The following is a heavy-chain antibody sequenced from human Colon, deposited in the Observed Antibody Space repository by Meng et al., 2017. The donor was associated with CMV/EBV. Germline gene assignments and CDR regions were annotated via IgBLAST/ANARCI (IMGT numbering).Heavy chain of an antibody. CDR1: GFNFNNAW. D-gene: IGHD3-3*01. CDR3: ITGADMSGH. CDR2: IKPTTDGGAT. J-gene: IGHJ4*02. Sequence: LSWAGSGFNFNNAWMNWVRQAPGKGLEWVGRIKPTTDGGATDYATPVNDRFTIFRDDSKATVSLQMNSLKIEDTAVYYCITGADMSGHWGQGTLVTVSS. V-gene: IGHV3-15*07.